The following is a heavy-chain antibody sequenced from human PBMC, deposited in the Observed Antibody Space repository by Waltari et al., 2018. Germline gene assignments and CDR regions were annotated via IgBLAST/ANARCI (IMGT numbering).Heavy chain of an antibody. CDR3: TRELSYEPGTWFDY. CDR2: IRSKAYGGTT. V-gene: IGHV3-49*02. D-gene: IGHD3-3*01. J-gene: IGHJ4*02. Sequence: EVQLVESGGGLVQPGRSLRLSCTASGSTFAPSPLSWVRQAPGKGLEWVGFIRSKAYGGTTEYAASVKRRFTISRDDYKSIAYLQMNSLKTEDTAVHYCTRELSYEPGTWFDYWGQGTRGTVAS. CDR1: GSTFAPSP.